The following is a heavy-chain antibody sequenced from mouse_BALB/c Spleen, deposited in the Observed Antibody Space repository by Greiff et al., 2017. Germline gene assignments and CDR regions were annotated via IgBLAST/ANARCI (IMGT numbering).Heavy chain of an antibody. D-gene: IGHD1-2*01. CDR2: ISDGGSYT. CDR1: GFTFSDYY. J-gene: IGHJ4*01. Sequence: EVKLVESGGGLVKPGGSLKLSCAASGFTFSDYYMYWVRQTPEKRLEWVATISDGGSYTYYPDSVKGRFTISRDNAKNNLYLQMSSLKSEDTAMYYCASSLLRLYYAMDYWGQGTSVTVSS. V-gene: IGHV5-4*02. CDR3: ASSLLRLYYAMDY.